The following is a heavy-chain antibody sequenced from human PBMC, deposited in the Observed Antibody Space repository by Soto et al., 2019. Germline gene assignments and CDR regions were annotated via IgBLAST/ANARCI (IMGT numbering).Heavy chain of an antibody. V-gene: IGHV1-8*01. CDR2: MNPSSGNT. CDR3: ARVDWGRTVDY. CDR1: GYTFTSYD. Sequence: ASVKVSCKASGYTFTSYDINWVRQSTGQGLEWMGWMNPSSGNTGYAQKFQGRVTMTRNTSISTAYMELSSLRSEDTAVYYCARVDWGRTVDYWGQGTLLTVSS. D-gene: IGHD7-27*01. J-gene: IGHJ4*02.